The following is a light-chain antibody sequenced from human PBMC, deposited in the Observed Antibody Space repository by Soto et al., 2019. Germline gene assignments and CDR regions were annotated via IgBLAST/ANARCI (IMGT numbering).Light chain of an antibody. V-gene: IGLV2-14*01. Sequence: QSVLTQPASVSGSPGQSITISCTGTSSGVGGYNYVSWYQQHPGKAPKFMIYDVSNRPSGVSNRFSGSKSGNTASLTISGLQAEDEADYYCCSYTTSNTRQIVFGTGTKLTVL. CDR3: CSYTTSNTRQIV. J-gene: IGLJ1*01. CDR1: SSGVGGYNY. CDR2: DVS.